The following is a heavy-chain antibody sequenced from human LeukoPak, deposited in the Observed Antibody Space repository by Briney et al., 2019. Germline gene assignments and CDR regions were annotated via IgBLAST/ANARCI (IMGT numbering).Heavy chain of an antibody. V-gene: IGHV1-24*01. CDR3: ARDGEWELLLYYFDY. Sequence: GSVKVSCKVSGYTLTELSMHWVRQAPGKGLEWMGGFDPEDGETIYAQKFQGRVTMTEDTSTDTAYMELSSLRSDDTAVYYCARDGEWELLLYYFDYWGQGTLVTVSS. CDR2: FDPEDGET. J-gene: IGHJ4*02. CDR1: GYTLTELS. D-gene: IGHD1-26*01.